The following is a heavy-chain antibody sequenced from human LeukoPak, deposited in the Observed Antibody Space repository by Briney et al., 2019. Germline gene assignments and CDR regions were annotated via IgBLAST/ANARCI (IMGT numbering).Heavy chain of an antibody. D-gene: IGHD3-10*01. Sequence: GASVKVSCKASGYTFTGHYMHWVRQAPGQGLEWMGWINPNSGGTNYAQKFQGRVTMTRDTSISTAYMELSRLRSDDTAVYYCARFRYYGSGSLDYWGQGTLVTVSS. V-gene: IGHV1-2*02. CDR1: GYTFTGHY. CDR3: ARFRYYGSGSLDY. CDR2: INPNSGGT. J-gene: IGHJ4*02.